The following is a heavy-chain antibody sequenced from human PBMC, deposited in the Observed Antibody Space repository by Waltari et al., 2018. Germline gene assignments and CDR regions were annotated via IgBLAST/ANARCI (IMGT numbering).Heavy chain of an antibody. D-gene: IGHD3-10*02. CDR1: VFTFGDYA. CDR3: AKGWSGTALGDAIDI. CDR2: ITWNSDNV. V-gene: IGHV3-9*03. J-gene: IGHJ3*02. Sequence: EVQLVESGGDLVQPGRSLRLSCAASVFTFGDYAMPWVRQAPGKGLEWVSGITWNSDNVDYADSVKGRFTVGRDNAKNSLYLRMNSLRTEDMALYYCAKGWSGTALGDAIDIWGQGTMVTVSS.